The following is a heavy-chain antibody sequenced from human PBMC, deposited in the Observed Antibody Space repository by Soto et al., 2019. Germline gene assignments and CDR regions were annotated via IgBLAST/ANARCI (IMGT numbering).Heavy chain of an antibody. CDR3: ARPIQYYFDTSAQSAWFDP. V-gene: IGHV1-69*13. CDR2: IIPIFSTP. J-gene: IGHJ5*02. Sequence: SVKGSCKTSGGTFGSYAISWVRQAPGQGLEWMGGIIPIFSTPNYAQKFQGRVTITADESTSTAYMELSSLRSEDTAVYYCARPIQYYFDTSAQSAWFDPWGQGTLVTVSS. CDR1: GGTFGSYA. D-gene: IGHD3-22*01.